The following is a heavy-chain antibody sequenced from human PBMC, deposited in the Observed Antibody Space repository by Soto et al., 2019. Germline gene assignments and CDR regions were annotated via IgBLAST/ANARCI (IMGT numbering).Heavy chain of an antibody. CDR2: IRQDGTET. Sequence: EAQLVESGGGLVQPGGSLRLSCAASGFTFSTYWMNWVRQAPGMGLEWLAIIRQDGTETHYVDSVKGRFTISRDNTKNSLFLQMNHLRADDTAVYYCVGGAGWELDYWGQGTLVTVSS. CDR1: GFTFSTYW. J-gene: IGHJ4*02. V-gene: IGHV3-7*03. CDR3: VGGAGWELDY. D-gene: IGHD1-26*01.